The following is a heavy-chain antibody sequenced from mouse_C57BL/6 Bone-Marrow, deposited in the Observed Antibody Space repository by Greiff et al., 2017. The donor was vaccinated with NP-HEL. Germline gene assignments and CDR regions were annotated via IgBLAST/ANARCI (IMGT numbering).Heavy chain of an antibody. V-gene: IGHV1-64*01. CDR2: IHPNSGST. CDR1: GYTFTSYW. D-gene: IGHD1-1*01. J-gene: IGHJ3*01. CDR3: ARLLRFWFAY. Sequence: QVQLQQPGAELVKPGASVKLSCKASGYTFTSYWMHWVKQRPGQGLEWIGMIHPNSGSTNYNEKFKSKATLTVDKSSTTAYMQLSSLTSEDSAVYYCARLLRFWFAYWGQGTLVTVSA.